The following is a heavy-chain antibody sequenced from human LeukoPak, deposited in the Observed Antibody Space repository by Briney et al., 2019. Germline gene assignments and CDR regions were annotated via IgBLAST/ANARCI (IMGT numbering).Heavy chain of an antibody. V-gene: IGHV1-2*02. CDR1: GYTFTGYY. CDR2: INPNSGGT. CDR3: ATLVGAGGLRDY. D-gene: IGHD1-26*01. J-gene: IGHJ4*02. Sequence: ASVKVSCKASGYTFTGYYTHWVRQAPGQGLEWMGWINPNSGGTNYAQKFQGRVTMTRDTSISTAYMELSRLRSDDTAVYYCATLVGAGGLRDYWGQGTLVTVSS.